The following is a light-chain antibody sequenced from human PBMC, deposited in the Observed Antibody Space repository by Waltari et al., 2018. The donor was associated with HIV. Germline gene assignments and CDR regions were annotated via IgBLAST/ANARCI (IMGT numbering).Light chain of an antibody. CDR3: CSYVGSGYV. CDR2: DVS. J-gene: IGLJ1*01. CDR1: SSDVGGYNY. Sequence: QSALPPPRSVSGSPGQSVTISCTGPSSDVGGYNYVSWYQQHPGKAPKLMIYDVSKRPSGVPDRFSGSKSGNTASLTISGLQAEDEADYYCCSYVGSGYVFGTGTKVTVL. V-gene: IGLV2-11*01.